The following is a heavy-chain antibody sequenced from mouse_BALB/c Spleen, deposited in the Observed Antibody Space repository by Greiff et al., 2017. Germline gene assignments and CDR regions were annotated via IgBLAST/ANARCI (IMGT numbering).Heavy chain of an antibody. CDR3: ASLYGNFPAY. J-gene: IGHJ3*01. CDR1: GYTFTSYT. Sequence: VQLQQSAAELARPGASVKMSCKASGYTFTSYTMHWVKQRPGQGLEWIGYINPSSGYTEYNQKFKDKTTLTADKSSSTAYMQLSSLTSEDSAVYYCASLYGNFPAYWGQGTLVTVSA. D-gene: IGHD2-1*01. CDR2: INPSSGYT. V-gene: IGHV1-4*02.